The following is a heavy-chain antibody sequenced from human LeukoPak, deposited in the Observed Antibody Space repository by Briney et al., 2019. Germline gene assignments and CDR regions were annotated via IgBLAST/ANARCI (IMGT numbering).Heavy chain of an antibody. J-gene: IGHJ2*01. CDR1: GFTFSSYG. Sequence: PGGSLRLSCAASGFTFSSYGISWARQAPGKGLEWIGEINYSGSTHYNPSLKSRVTISIDKSKTQFSLKVMTVTAADTAVYYCVRRSTPFDLWGRGNLVTVSS. CDR2: INYSGST. D-gene: IGHD5/OR15-5a*01. CDR3: VRRSTPFDL. V-gene: IGHV4-34*01.